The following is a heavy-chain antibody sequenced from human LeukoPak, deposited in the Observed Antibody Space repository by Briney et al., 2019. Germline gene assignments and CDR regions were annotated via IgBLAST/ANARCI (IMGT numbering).Heavy chain of an antibody. Sequence: PGRSLRLSCAASGFPFDDFAMHWARQAPGKGLEWVSGISWNSGSIGYADSVKRRFTISRDNAKNSLYLQMNSLRAEDTAMYSCAKDSGGYSYGYFFDLWGQGTLVTVSS. V-gene: IGHV3-9*01. CDR1: GFPFDDFA. CDR2: ISWNSGSI. J-gene: IGHJ4*02. CDR3: AKDSGGYSYGYFFDL. D-gene: IGHD5-18*01.